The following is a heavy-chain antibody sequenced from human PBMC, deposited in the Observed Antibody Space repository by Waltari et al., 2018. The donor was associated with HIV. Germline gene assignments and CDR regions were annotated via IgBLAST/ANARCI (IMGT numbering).Heavy chain of an antibody. D-gene: IGHD3-22*01. J-gene: IGHJ3*02. V-gene: IGHV4-59*01. Sequence: QVQLQESGPGLVKPSETLSLTCTVPGGPISSYNWSWIRQPPGQGLEWIGHIYYSGSTNYNPSLKSRVTISLDTSKNQFSLKLSSVTAADTAVYYCARVRITMIVARPNDAFDIWGQGTMVTVSS. CDR3: ARVRITMIVARPNDAFDI. CDR1: GGPISSYN. CDR2: IYYSGST.